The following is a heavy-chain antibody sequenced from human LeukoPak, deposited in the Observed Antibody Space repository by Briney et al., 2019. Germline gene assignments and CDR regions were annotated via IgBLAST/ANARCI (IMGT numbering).Heavy chain of an antibody. V-gene: IGHV3-74*01. Sequence: GGSLRLSCAVSGFTFRSYWLHWVRQAPGTGLVWVSLINTDGSSTTYADSVKGRFTISRDNAKNTLYLHMNSLRAEDTAVYYCARAGTDWSIDYWGQGTLVTVSS. D-gene: IGHD3-9*01. CDR1: GFTFRSYW. CDR3: ARAGTDWSIDY. CDR2: INTDGSST. J-gene: IGHJ4*02.